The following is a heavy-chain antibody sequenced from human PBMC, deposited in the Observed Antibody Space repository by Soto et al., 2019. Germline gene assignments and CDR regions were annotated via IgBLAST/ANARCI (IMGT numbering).Heavy chain of an antibody. Sequence: SETLSLTCTVSGGSISSYYWSWIRQPPGKGLEWIGYIYYSGSTNCNPSLKSRVTISVDTSKNQFSLKLSSVTAADTAVYYCARRGCSGGSCYSVWFDPWGQGTLVTVS. J-gene: IGHJ5*02. CDR2: IYYSGST. V-gene: IGHV4-59*01. CDR3: ARRGCSGGSCYSVWFDP. D-gene: IGHD2-15*01. CDR1: GGSISSYY.